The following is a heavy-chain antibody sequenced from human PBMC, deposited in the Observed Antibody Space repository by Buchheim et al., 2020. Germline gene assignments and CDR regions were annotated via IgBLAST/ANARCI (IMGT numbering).Heavy chain of an antibody. Sequence: QVQLVQSGAEVKKPGASVKVSCKASGYTFTSYYMHWVRQAPGQGLEWMGIINPSGGSTSYAQKFQGRVTMTRDTSTRTVYLELSSLRSEDTAVYYCAREMADYYDSSGFYYYYGMDVWGQGTT. V-gene: IGHV1-46*01. J-gene: IGHJ6*02. CDR2: INPSGGST. CDR1: GYTFTSYY. CDR3: AREMADYYDSSGFYYYYGMDV. D-gene: IGHD3-22*01.